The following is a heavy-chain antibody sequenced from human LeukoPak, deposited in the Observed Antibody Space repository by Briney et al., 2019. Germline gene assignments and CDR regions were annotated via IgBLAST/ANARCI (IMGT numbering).Heavy chain of an antibody. J-gene: IGHJ3*02. CDR1: DGSISNYF. Sequence: PSETLSLTCTVSDGSISNYFWSWIRQPPGKGLEWIAYVHYSEPTNYNPSLRSRVTISLDTSKTQFSLKLSSVTAADTAVYYCARDDYGDYVGAFDIWGQGTMVTVSS. CDR3: ARDDYGDYVGAFDI. V-gene: IGHV4-59*12. CDR2: VHYSEPT. D-gene: IGHD4-17*01.